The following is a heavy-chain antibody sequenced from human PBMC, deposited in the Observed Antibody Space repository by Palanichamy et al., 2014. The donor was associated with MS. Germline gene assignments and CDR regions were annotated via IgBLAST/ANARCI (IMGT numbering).Heavy chain of an antibody. D-gene: IGHD2-2*01. CDR1: GFTFSSYW. J-gene: IGHJ5*02. V-gene: IGHV3-74*01. CDR3: ARVAVVVPAASTGRSYNWFDP. Sequence: SLRXSXAAXGFTFSSYWMHWVRQAPGKGLVWVSRINSDGSSTSYADSVKGRFTISRDNVKNTLYLQMNSLRAEDTAVYYCARVAVVVPAASTGRSYNWFDPWGQGTLVTVSS. CDR2: INSDGSST.